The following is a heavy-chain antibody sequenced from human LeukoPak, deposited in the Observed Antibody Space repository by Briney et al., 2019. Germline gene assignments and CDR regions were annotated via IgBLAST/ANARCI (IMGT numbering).Heavy chain of an antibody. J-gene: IGHJ3*02. Sequence: GGSLRLSCAASGFTFSSYCMHWVRQAPGKGLEWVAFIRYDGSNKYYADSVKGRFTISRDNSKNTLYLQMNSLRAEDTAVYYCAKLYDYVWGSYRSYDAFDIWGQGTMVTVSS. CDR3: AKLYDYVWGSYRSYDAFDI. CDR1: GFTFSSYC. V-gene: IGHV3-30*02. CDR2: IRYDGSNK. D-gene: IGHD3-16*02.